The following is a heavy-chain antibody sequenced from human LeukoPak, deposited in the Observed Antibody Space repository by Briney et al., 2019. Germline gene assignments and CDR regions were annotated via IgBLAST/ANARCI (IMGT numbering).Heavy chain of an antibody. V-gene: IGHV3-7*01. D-gene: IGHD5-24*01. J-gene: IGHJ4*02. CDR3: AREGEMATIDY. CDR1: GFTFSSYW. CDR2: VNQDGSEK. Sequence: GGSLRLSCAASGFTFSSYWMTWVRQAPGKGLEWVANVNQDGSEKYYVDSVKGRFTISRDNAKNSLYLQMNSLRAEDTAVYYCAREGEMATIDYWGQGTLVTVSS.